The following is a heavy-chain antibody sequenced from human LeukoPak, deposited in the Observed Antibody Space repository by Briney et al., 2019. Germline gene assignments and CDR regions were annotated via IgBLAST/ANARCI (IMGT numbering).Heavy chain of an antibody. Sequence: ASVKVSCKASGYTFRNYGITWVRQAPGQGLEWMGGIIPIFGSANYAQRFQGRVTITADESTNTVYMELSSLRSEDTAVYYCAGDYVRNTSFYFDYWGQGTLVTVSS. CDR2: IIPIFGSA. D-gene: IGHD3-16*02. CDR3: AGDYVRNTSFYFDY. V-gene: IGHV1-69*13. J-gene: IGHJ4*02. CDR1: GYTFRNYG.